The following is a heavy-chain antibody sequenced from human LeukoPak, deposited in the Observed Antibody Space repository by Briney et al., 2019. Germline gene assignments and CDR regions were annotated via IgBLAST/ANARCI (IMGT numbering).Heavy chain of an antibody. Sequence: SETLSLACTVSGGSVSGGNYYCSWIRQSPGKGLEWIGYIHYSGSTVYNPSLKSRVTMSVDTSKTQFSLNLSSATAADTAVYYCTRTGSSGGYWGQGTLVTVSS. CDR1: GGSVSGGNYY. D-gene: IGHD1-1*01. CDR3: TRTGSSGGY. V-gene: IGHV4-61*01. J-gene: IGHJ4*02. CDR2: IHYSGST.